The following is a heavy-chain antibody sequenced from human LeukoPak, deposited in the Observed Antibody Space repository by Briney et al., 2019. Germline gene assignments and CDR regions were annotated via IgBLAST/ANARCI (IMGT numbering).Heavy chain of an antibody. CDR1: GYTFTSYY. CDR2: INPDSGVT. Sequence: GASVKVSCKASGYTFTSYYIHWVRQAPGQGLEWMGWINPDSGVTNYEQKFQGRVTLTTDTSVSTAYMELSRLRSDDTAVYYCARVRASYELSGAFDIWGQGTMVTVSS. D-gene: IGHD2-15*01. V-gene: IGHV1-2*02. CDR3: ARVRASYELSGAFDI. J-gene: IGHJ3*02.